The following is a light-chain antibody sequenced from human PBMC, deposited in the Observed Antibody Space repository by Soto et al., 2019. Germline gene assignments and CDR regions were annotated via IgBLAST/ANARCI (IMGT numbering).Light chain of an antibody. J-gene: IGKJ1*01. CDR2: SAS. Sequence: EMVLTQSPGTLSLSPGERATLSCRASQSVSSSYLAWYQQKPGQAPRLLIYSASSRATGIPDRFSGSGSGTDFTLTISRLEPEDFAVSYCQQYGSSPRKLGQGTKVEIK. CDR1: QSVSSSY. V-gene: IGKV3-20*01. CDR3: QQYGSSPRK.